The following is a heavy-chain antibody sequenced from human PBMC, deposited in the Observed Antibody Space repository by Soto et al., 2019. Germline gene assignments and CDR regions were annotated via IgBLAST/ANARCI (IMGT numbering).Heavy chain of an antibody. CDR3: TRGAQGFDY. J-gene: IGHJ4*02. CDR2: IGTAGDT. CDR1: GFTFSNYD. V-gene: IGHV3-13*04. Sequence: GGSLRLSCAASGFTFSNYDMHWVRQATGKGLEWVSGIGTAGDTYYSGSVKGRFTMSREDAKNSVYLQMNSLSAGDTAVYYCTRGAQGFDYWGQGTLVTVSS.